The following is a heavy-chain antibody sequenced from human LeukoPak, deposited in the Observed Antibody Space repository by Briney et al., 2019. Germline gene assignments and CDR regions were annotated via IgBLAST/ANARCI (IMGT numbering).Heavy chain of an antibody. CDR2: IYPDDSDT. J-gene: IGHJ4*02. D-gene: IGHD3-3*01. Sequence: GESLKISCKGSGYSFTSYWIGWVRQMPGKGLEWMGTIYPDDSDTRYSPSFQGQVTISADKSISTAYLQWSSLKASDTAMYYCAVRYDFWSGYQRDPFDYWGQGTLVTISS. CDR1: GYSFTSYW. V-gene: IGHV5-51*01. CDR3: AVRYDFWSGYQRDPFDY.